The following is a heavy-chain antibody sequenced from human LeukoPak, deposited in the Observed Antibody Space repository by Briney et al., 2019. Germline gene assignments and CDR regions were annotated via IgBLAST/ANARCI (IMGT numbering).Heavy chain of an antibody. J-gene: IGHJ4*02. Sequence: GGSLRLSCVASEFTFSSYWMSWVGQAPGRGLEWVANIKQDGREIYYVDSVKGRFTISRDNAKKSLYLQMNSLRAEDTAVYYCARSYSRFDYRGQGTLVTVSS. D-gene: IGHD6-13*01. CDR1: EFTFSSYW. V-gene: IGHV3-7*01. CDR2: IKQDGREI. CDR3: ARSYSRFDY.